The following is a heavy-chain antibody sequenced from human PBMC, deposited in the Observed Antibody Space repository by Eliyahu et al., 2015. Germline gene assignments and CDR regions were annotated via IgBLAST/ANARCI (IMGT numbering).Heavy chain of an antibody. CDR1: GXTFXSYA. D-gene: IGHD2-15*01. CDR2: IIPTFGXA. V-gene: IGHV1-69*01. CDR3: ASRYCSGGSCYLAY. Sequence: QVQLVQSGAEVXKPGSSVKISCKASGXTFXSYAISWVRQAPGQGLAWMGGIIPTFGXANYAQKFQGRVTITADESTSTAYMELSSLRSEDTAVYYCASRYCSGGSCYLAYWGQGTLVTVSS. J-gene: IGHJ4*02.